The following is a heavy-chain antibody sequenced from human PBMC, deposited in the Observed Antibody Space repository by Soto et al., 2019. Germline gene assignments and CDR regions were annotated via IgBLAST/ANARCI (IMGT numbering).Heavy chain of an antibody. Sequence: QVQLVESGGGVVQPGRSLRLSCAASGFTFSSYGMHWVRQAPGKGLEWVAVIWYDGSNKYYADSVKGRFTISRDNSKNTLYLQMNSLRAEDTAVYYCARVRYNWNAEGGLGDYWGQGTLVTVSS. CDR1: GFTFSSYG. V-gene: IGHV3-33*01. D-gene: IGHD1-1*01. CDR3: ARVRYNWNAEGGLGDY. J-gene: IGHJ4*02. CDR2: IWYDGSNK.